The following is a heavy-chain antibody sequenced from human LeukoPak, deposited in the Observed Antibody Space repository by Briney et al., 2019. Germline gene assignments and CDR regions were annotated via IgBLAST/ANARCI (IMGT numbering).Heavy chain of an antibody. Sequence: PGGSLRLSCAASGFTFSSHGMSWVRQAPAKGLELVSTISGSDDYTYYADSVKGRLTISRDNSNNTLYMQMNSVRAEDTGVYYCAKVTYGSGTYGAFDSWGQGTLVTVSS. V-gene: IGHV3-23*01. J-gene: IGHJ4*02. CDR1: GFTFSSHG. CDR2: ISGSDDYT. CDR3: AKVTYGSGTYGAFDS. D-gene: IGHD3-10*01.